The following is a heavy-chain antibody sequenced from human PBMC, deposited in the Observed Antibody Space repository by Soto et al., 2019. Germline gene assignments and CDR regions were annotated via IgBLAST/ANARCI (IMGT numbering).Heavy chain of an antibody. Sequence: GGSLRLSCAASGFTFSSYAMSWVRQAPGKGLEWVSAISGSGGSTYYADSVKGRFTISRDNSKNTLYLQMNSLRAEDTAVYYCAKDHCSSTSCPKDYWGQGTLVTVSS. CDR3: AKDHCSSTSCPKDY. D-gene: IGHD2-2*01. CDR1: GFTFSSYA. V-gene: IGHV3-23*01. CDR2: ISGSGGST. J-gene: IGHJ4*02.